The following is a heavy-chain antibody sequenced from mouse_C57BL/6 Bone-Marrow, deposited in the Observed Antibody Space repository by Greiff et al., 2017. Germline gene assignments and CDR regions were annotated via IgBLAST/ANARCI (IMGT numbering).Heavy chain of an antibody. D-gene: IGHD1-1*01. V-gene: IGHV1-81*01. CDR2: IYPRSGNT. CDR1: GYTFTSYG. CDR3: ARNPPYYGSNFFDY. J-gene: IGHJ2*01. Sequence: LVESGAELARPGASVKLSCKASGYTFTSYGISWVKQRTGQGLEWIGEIYPRSGNTYYNEKFKGKATLTADKSSSTAYMELRSLTSEDSAVYFCARNPPYYGSNFFDYWGQGTTLTVSS.